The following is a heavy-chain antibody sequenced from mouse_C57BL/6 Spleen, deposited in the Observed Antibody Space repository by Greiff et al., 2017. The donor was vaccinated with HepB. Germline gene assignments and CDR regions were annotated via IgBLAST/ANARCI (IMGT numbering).Heavy chain of an antibody. V-gene: IGHV1-64*01. D-gene: IGHD1-1*01. CDR1: GYTFTSYW. Sequence: QVQLQQPGAELVKPGASVKLSCKASGYTFTSYWMHWVKQRPGQGLEWIGMIHPNSGSTNYNEKFKSKATLTVDKSSSTAYMQLSSLTYEDSAVYYCARYLIITRYFDVWGTGTTVTVSS. CDR2: IHPNSGST. CDR3: ARYLIITRYFDV. J-gene: IGHJ1*03.